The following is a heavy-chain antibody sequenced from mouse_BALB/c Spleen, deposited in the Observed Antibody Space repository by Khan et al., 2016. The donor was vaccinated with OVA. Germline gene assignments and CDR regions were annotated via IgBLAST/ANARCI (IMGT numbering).Heavy chain of an antibody. Sequence: QIKLVQSGPELKKPGETVKISCKASGYTFTNYGMNWVKQAPGKGLKWMGWINTNTGEPTYAEAFKGRFVFSLETSDSTAYLQLNNLRTEDTATYFCAISSIYYGYFDVWGAGTTVTVSS. J-gene: IGHJ1*01. V-gene: IGHV9-3*02. D-gene: IGHD2-1*01. CDR3: AISSIYYGYFDV. CDR1: GYTFTNYG. CDR2: INTNTGEP.